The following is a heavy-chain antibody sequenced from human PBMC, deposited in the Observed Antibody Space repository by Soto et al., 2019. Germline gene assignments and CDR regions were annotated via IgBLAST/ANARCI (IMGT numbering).Heavy chain of an antibody. Sequence: QVQLVESGGGVVQPGRSLRLSCAASGFTFSSYAMHWVRQAPGKGLEWVAVISYDGSNKYYADSVKGRFTISRDNSKNTLYLQMNSLRAEDTAVYYCARDFIDYGENLDWYFDLWGRGTLVTVSS. V-gene: IGHV3-30-3*01. D-gene: IGHD4-17*01. J-gene: IGHJ2*01. CDR1: GFTFSSYA. CDR3: ARDFIDYGENLDWYFDL. CDR2: ISYDGSNK.